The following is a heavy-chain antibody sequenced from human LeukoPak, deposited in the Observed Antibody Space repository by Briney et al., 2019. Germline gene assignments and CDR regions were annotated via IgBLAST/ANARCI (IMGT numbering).Heavy chain of an antibody. D-gene: IGHD3-10*01. CDR3: ARDLNYYGSGSYYNPPYYYGMDV. CDR2: ISSSSSYI. Sequence: GGSLRLSCAASGFTFSSYSMNWVRQAPGKGLEWVSSISSSSSYIYYADSVKGRFTISRDNAKNSLYLQMNSLRAEDTAVYYCARDLNYYGSGSYYNPPYYYGMDVWGQGTTATVSS. CDR1: GFTFSSYS. J-gene: IGHJ6*02. V-gene: IGHV3-21*01.